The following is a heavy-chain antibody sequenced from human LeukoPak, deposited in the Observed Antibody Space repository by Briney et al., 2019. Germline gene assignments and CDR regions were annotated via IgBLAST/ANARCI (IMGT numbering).Heavy chain of an antibody. CDR2: IKQDGSEK. D-gene: IGHD6-19*01. CDR1: GFTFSSYW. CDR3: ARVGGYSSGWYLAGAPSQGPWYFDY. J-gene: IGHJ4*02. Sequence: GGSLRLSCAASGFTFSSYWMSWVRQAPGKGLEWVANIKQDGSEKYYVDSVKGRFTISRDNAKNSLYLQMDSLRAEDTAVYYCARVGGYSSGWYLAGAPSQGPWYFDYWGQGTLVTVSS. V-gene: IGHV3-7*01.